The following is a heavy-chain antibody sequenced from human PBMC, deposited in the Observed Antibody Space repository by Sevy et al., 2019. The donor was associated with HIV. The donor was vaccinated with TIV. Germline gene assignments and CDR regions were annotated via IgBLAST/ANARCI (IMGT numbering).Heavy chain of an antibody. CDR3: ARAYSARRYYDSPTRGFDY. J-gene: IGHJ4*02. CDR2: ISPYNGNT. D-gene: IGHD3-3*01. CDR1: GYTFTSYG. Sequence: ASVKVSCKASGYTFTSYGISWVRQAPGQGLEWMGWISPYNGNTNYAQKLQGRVTMTTDTSTSTAYMELRSLRSDDTAVYYCARAYSARRYYDSPTRGFDYWGQGTLVTVSS. V-gene: IGHV1-18*01.